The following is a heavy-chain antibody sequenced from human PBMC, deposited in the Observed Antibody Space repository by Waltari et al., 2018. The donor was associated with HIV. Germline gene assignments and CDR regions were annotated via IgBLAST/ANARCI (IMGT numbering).Heavy chain of an antibody. J-gene: IGHJ4*02. D-gene: IGHD3-10*01. CDR1: GGSIRSGGYY. CDR3: ARGGGSGYFCDY. V-gene: IGHV4-31*01. Sequence: QVQLQESGPGLVKPSQTLSLTCTVSGGSIRSGGYYSSWIRQHPGKGLEWMVYIYYSGSTYYNPALKSLRTISVDTSKNQFCLKLSSETAADTAVYYGARGGGSGYFCDYWGQGTLVTVSS. CDR2: IYYSGST.